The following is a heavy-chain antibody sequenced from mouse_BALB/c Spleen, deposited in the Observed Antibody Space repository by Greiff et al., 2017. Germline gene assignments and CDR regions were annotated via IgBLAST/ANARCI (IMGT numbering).Heavy chain of an antibody. V-gene: IGHV1-7*01. CDR1: GYTFTSYW. D-gene: IGHD2-1*01. CDR2: INPSTGYT. J-gene: IGHJ3*01. CDR3: AREGYGNYVGFAY. Sequence: VQLQQSGAELAKPGASVKMSCPASGYTFTSYWMHWVKQRPGQGLEWIGYINPSTGYTKYNQKFKDKATLTADKSSSTAYMQLSSLTSEDSAVYYCAREGYGNYVGFAYWGQGTLVTVSA.